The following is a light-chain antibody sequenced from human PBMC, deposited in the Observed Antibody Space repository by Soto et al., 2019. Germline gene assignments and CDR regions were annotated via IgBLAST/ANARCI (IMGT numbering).Light chain of an antibody. CDR3: ETWDRNTRV. V-gene: IGLV4-60*02. CDR2: SRTDGSY. CDR1: SGHSSNI. J-gene: IGLJ3*02. Sequence: QPVLTQTSSASASPGSSVRLTCTLSSGHSSNIVAWHQQQPGKAPRFLVRSRTDGSYYLGTGVSGRFTGSNSGADRYLTISDVLFEDEADYYCETWDRNTRVFGGGTKLTVL.